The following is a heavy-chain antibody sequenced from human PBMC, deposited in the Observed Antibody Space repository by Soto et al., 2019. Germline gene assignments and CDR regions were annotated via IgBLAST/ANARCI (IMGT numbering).Heavy chain of an antibody. CDR2: ICSNGGST. D-gene: IGHD3-3*01. CDR3: ARDFYDFWCGYGDAFDI. CDR1: GFTFSSYA. Sequence: EVQLVESGGGLVQPGGSLRLSCAASGFTFSSYAMHWVRQAPGKGLEYVSAICSNGGSTYYANSVKGRFTISRDNSKNRLYLQMGSLSVKDMAMYYCARDFYDFWCGYGDAFDIWGQGTMVTVSS. V-gene: IGHV3-64*01. J-gene: IGHJ3*02.